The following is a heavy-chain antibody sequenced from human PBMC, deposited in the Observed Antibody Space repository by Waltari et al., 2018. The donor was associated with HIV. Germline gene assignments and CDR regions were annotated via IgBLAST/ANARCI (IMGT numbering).Heavy chain of an antibody. Sequence: EVQLVQSGAQVKKPGESLKISCKDSGYSFTTYWIGWVRQLPGKGLEWMGIIYPGDSDTRYSPSFQGQVTISADKSISTAYLQWSSLQASDTAMYYCTKGMYANEDYFGYWGQGTLVTVSS. CDR2: IYPGDSDT. D-gene: IGHD2-8*01. J-gene: IGHJ4*02. V-gene: IGHV5-51*03. CDR3: TKGMYANEDYFGY. CDR1: GYSFTTYW.